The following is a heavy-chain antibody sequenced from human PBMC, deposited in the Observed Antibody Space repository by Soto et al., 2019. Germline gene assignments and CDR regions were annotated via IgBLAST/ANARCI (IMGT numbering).Heavy chain of an antibody. Sequence: SETLSLTCSVSDDSINSDKYYWGWIRQPPGEGLEWIGSIYYRGNAYYNPSLQTRVTISLDKSKSHFSLKLNSVTAADSAVYFCARLEGLATISYYFDFWGPGALVTVSS. D-gene: IGHD5-12*01. V-gene: IGHV4-39*02. J-gene: IGHJ4*02. CDR3: ARLEGLATISYYFDF. CDR2: IYYRGNA. CDR1: DDSINSDKYY.